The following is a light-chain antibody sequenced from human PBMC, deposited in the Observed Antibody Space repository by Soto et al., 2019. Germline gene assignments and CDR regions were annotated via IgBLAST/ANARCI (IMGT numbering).Light chain of an antibody. Sequence: IVMIQSPSTFSASTGDRVTITCRASQGISSYLAWYQQKPGKDPKLLIYAAATLQSGVPSRFSGSGSGTDFTLTISCLQSEDFAAYYCQQQYRYPRTFGRGTKVDI. CDR1: QGISSY. J-gene: IGKJ1*01. V-gene: IGKV1-8*01. CDR2: AAA. CDR3: QQQYRYPRT.